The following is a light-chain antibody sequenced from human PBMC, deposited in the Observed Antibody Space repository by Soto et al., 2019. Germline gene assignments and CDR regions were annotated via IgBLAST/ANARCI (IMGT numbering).Light chain of an antibody. J-gene: IGKJ1*01. CDR3: QQYGSSPWT. CDR2: GAS. V-gene: IGKV3-20*01. CDR1: QSVSSSF. Sequence: EIVLTQSPGTLSLSPGEGATLSCRASQSVSSSFLAWYRQRPGQAPRLLIYGASSRAPGIPDRFSGSGSGTDFTLTISRLEPEDFAVYYCQQYGSSPWTFGQGTKVEIK.